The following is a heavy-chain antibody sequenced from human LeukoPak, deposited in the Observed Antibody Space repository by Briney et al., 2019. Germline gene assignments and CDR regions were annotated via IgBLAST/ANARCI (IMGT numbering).Heavy chain of an antibody. CDR1: GYTFSSYD. Sequence: GASVKVSCKASGYTFSSYDLNWVRQATGQGLEWMGWMNPNSGNTGYAQKFQGRVTMTRNTSISTAYMELSSLRAEDTAVYYCANRPRSPYYGMDVWGQGTTVTVSS. V-gene: IGHV1-8*01. D-gene: IGHD3-10*01. CDR2: MNPNSGNT. J-gene: IGHJ6*02. CDR3: ANRPRSPYYGMDV.